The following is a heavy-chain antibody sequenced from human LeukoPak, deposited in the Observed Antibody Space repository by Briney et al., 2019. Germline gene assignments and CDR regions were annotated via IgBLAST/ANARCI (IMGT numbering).Heavy chain of an antibody. J-gene: IGHJ4*02. CDR2: IKSKTDGGTT. Sequence: KSGGSLRLSCAASGFTFSNAWMSWVRQAPGKGLEWVGRIKSKTDGGTTGYAAPVKGRFTISRDDSKNTLYLQMNSLKTEDTAVYYCTTDRGYSGYDRFDYWGQGILVTVSS. CDR3: TTDRGYSGYDRFDY. D-gene: IGHD5-12*01. V-gene: IGHV3-15*01. CDR1: GFTFSNAW.